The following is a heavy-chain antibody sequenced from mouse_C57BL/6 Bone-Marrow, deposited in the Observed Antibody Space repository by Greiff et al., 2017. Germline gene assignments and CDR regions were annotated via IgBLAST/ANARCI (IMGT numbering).Heavy chain of an antibody. D-gene: IGHD2-12*01. J-gene: IGHJ2*01. CDR1: GYSITSGYY. CDR3: ARAYYKIY. V-gene: IGHV3-6*01. CDR2: ISYDGSN. Sequence: EVKVEESGPGLVKPSQSLSLTCSVTGYSITSGYYWNWIRQFPGNKLEWMGYISYDGSNNYNPSLKNRISITRDTSKNQFFLKLNSVTTEDTATYYCARAYYKIYWGQGTTLTVSS.